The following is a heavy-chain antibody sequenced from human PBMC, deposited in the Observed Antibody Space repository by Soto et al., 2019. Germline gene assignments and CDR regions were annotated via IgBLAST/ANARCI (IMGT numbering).Heavy chain of an antibody. CDR3: SRVPDVARLWLDY. D-gene: IGHD5-18*01. CDR2: IYYSGST. V-gene: IGHV4-59*12. CDR1: GDSINSYYY. Sequence: SETLSLTCTVSGDSINSYYYWSWIRQPPGKGLEWIGYIYYSGSTNYNPSLKSRVTISIDKSKNQFSLNLRYVTAADTAVYYCSRVPDVARLWLDYWGQGSLGTVSS. J-gene: IGHJ4*02.